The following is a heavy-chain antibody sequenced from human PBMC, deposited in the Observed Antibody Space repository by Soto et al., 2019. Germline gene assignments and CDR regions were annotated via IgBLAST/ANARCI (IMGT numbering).Heavy chain of an antibody. D-gene: IGHD3-9*01. J-gene: IGHJ4*02. V-gene: IGHV4-34*01. CDR3: ARGPPAQYFDWFDY. CDR1: GGSFSGYY. CDR2: INHSGST. Sequence: QVQLQQWGAGLLKPSETLSLTCAVYGGSFSGYYWSWIRQPPGKGLEWIGEINHSGSTNYNPSLKSRVTISVDTSMNQFCLKLSSVTAADRAVYYCARGPPAQYFDWFDYWGQGTLVTVSS.